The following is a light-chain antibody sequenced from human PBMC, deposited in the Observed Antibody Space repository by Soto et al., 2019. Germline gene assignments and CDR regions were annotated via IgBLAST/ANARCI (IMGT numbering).Light chain of an antibody. J-gene: IGKJ4*02. Sequence: DIVMTQTPLSLSVTPGQPASISCKSSQSLLRSDGKTPLYRYLQKPGQPPHLLIYEVPERFSGVPDGFSGSGSGTDSTLQISRVEAEDVGIYFCMQNKHFPTFGRGTKVEIK. CDR3: MQNKHFPT. CDR2: EVP. CDR1: QSLLRSDGKTP. V-gene: IGKV2D-29*01.